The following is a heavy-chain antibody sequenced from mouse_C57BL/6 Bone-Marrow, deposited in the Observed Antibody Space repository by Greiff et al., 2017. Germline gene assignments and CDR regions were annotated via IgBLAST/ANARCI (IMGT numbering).Heavy chain of an antibody. CDR2: ISSGGSYT. Sequence: DVMLVESGGGLVKPGGSLKLSCAASGFTFSSYAMSWVRQSPEKRLEWVAEISSGGSYTYYTDTVTGRFTISRDNAKNTLYLEMSSLRSEDTAMYDCARVFSTRATRAMDYWGQGTSVTVSS. D-gene: IGHD1-2*01. CDR3: ARVFSTRATRAMDY. J-gene: IGHJ4*01. V-gene: IGHV5-9-4*01. CDR1: GFTFSSYA.